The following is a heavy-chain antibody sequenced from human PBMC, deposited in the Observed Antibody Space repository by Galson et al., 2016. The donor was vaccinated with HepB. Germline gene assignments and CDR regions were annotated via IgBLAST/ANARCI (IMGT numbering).Heavy chain of an antibody. J-gene: IGHJ5*02. D-gene: IGHD3-10*01. Sequence: PALVTPTQTLTLTCTFSGFSLSTSGVGVGWIRQPPGKALEWLALIYWDDDKRYSPSLKSRLTITKDTSKNQVVLTMTNIDPVDTATYYCAHRRVVQGVIRWVEPWGQGTLVTVSS. CDR2: IYWDDDK. CDR3: AHRRVVQGVIRWVEP. CDR1: GFSLSTSGVG. V-gene: IGHV2-5*02.